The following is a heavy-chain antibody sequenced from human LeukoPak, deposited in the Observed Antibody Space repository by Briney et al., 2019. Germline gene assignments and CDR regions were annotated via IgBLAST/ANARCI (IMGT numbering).Heavy chain of an antibody. Sequence: GGSLRLSCAASGFSVSKNYMSWVRQAPGKGLEWVSAISGSGGSTYYADSVKGRFTISRDNSKNTLYLQMNSLRAEDTAVYYCAKLRDYYDSSGYYFDYWGQETLVTVSS. J-gene: IGHJ4*02. CDR1: GFSVSKNY. CDR3: AKLRDYYDSSGYYFDY. V-gene: IGHV3-23*01. CDR2: ISGSGGST. D-gene: IGHD3-22*01.